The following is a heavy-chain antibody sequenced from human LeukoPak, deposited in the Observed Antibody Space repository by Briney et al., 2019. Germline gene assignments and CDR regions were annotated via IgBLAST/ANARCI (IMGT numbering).Heavy chain of an antibody. CDR2: IYPGDSDT. Sequence: GAALQISFEGSGYIFTSYWIGWGRPMPGKGVEWMGIIYPGDSDTRYSPSFQGQVTISADKSISTAYLQWSSLKASDTAMYYCARLRSKAYGMDVWGQGTTVTVSS. CDR1: GYIFTSYW. V-gene: IGHV5-51*01. J-gene: IGHJ6*02. CDR3: ARLRSKAYGMDV.